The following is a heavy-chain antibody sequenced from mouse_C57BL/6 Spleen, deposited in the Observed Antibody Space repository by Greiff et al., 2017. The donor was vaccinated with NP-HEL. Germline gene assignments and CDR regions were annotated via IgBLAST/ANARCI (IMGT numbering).Heavy chain of an antibody. D-gene: IGHD1-1*01. CDR1: GFTFSDYG. V-gene: IGHV5-17*01. Sequence: EVQLVESGGGLVKPGGSLKLSCAASGFTFSDYGMHWVRQAPEKGLEWVAYISSGSSTIYYADPVKGRFTISRDNAKNTLFLQMTSLRSEDTAMYYFARLHDYGRSYEYFEVWGTGTTVTVSS. CDR3: ARLHDYGRSYEYFEV. J-gene: IGHJ1*03. CDR2: ISSGSSTI.